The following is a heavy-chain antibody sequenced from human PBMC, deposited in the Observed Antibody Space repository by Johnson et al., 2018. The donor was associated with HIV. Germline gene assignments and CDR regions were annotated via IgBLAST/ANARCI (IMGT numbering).Heavy chain of an antibody. CDR3: AKDGRVGATLMSTGDDAFDI. Sequence: QVQLVESGGGVVQPGRSLRLSCAASGFSFNNYGMHWVRQAPGKGLEWVSGINWNGGSTGYADAVKGRFTISRDNSKNTLYLQMNTLRAEDKAVYYCAKDGRVGATLMSTGDDAFDIWGQGTMVTVSS. CDR2: INWNGGST. V-gene: IGHV3-NL1*01. J-gene: IGHJ3*02. D-gene: IGHD1-26*01. CDR1: GFSFNNYG.